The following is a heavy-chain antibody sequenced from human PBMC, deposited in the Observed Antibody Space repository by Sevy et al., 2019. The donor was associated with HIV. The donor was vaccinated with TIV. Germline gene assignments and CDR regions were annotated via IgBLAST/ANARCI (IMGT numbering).Heavy chain of an antibody. CDR3: ARDFYVGYDRDY. CDR1: GFTFSSYT. CDR2: ISSASTYI. Sequence: GGSLRLSCAASGFTFSSYTMNWVRQAPGKGLEWVSSISSASTYIYYAASVKGRFTMSRDVAKNSLYLQMSSLRAEDTAVYYCARDFYVGYDRDYWGQGTLVTVSS. V-gene: IGHV3-21*01. J-gene: IGHJ4*02. D-gene: IGHD5-12*01.